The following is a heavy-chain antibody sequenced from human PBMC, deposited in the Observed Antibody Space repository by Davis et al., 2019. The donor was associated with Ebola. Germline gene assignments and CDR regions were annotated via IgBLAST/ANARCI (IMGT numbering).Heavy chain of an antibody. CDR2: ISYDGINK. Sequence: PGGSLRLSCAASGFPFSSYAMHWVRQAPGKGLEWVAVISYDGINKYYADSVKGRFTISRDNSKNTLYLQMNSLRAEDTAVYYCARGQMYYYGSWGQGTLVTVSS. V-gene: IGHV3-30*04. CDR1: GFPFSSYA. J-gene: IGHJ4*02. D-gene: IGHD3-10*01. CDR3: ARGQMYYYGS.